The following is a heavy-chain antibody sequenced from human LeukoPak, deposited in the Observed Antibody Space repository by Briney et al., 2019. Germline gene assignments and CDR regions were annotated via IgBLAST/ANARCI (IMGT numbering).Heavy chain of an antibody. D-gene: IGHD1-14*01. V-gene: IGHV4-39*07. CDR1: GASISNSNYY. Sequence: SETLSLTCTVSGASISNSNYYWAWIRQPPGKGLEWIGSIYYSGSTYYNPSLKSRVTISLDTSKNQFSLKLSSVTAADTAVYYCARDAGSYKFEYWGQGTLVTVSS. J-gene: IGHJ4*02. CDR3: ARDAGSYKFEY. CDR2: IYYSGST.